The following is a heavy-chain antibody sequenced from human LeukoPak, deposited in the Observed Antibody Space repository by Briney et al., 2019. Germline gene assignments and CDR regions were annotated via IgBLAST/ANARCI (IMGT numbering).Heavy chain of an antibody. CDR1: GFTFDDYA. CDR3: AKASTALRSFGELNYGMDV. J-gene: IGHJ6*02. Sequence: GGSLSLSCAASGFTFDDYAMHWVRQAPGKGLEWVSLISGDGGSTYYADSVKGRFTISRDNSKNSLYLQMNSLRTEDTALYYCAKASTALRSFGELNYGMDVWGQGTTVTVSS. CDR2: ISGDGGST. V-gene: IGHV3-43*02. D-gene: IGHD3-10*01.